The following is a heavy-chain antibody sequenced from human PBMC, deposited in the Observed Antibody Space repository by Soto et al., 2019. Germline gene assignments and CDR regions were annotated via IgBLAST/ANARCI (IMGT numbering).Heavy chain of an antibody. J-gene: IGHJ4*02. CDR1: GYTFTSYT. CDR2: INAGNGNT. V-gene: IGHV1-3*01. CDR3: ARGERNWMITFGGVILGSGTLDY. Sequence: QVQLVQSGAEVKKPGASVKVSCKASGYTFTSYTMHWVRQAPGQRLEWMGWINAGNGNTKYSQKFQGRVTITRDTSATTAYMELSSLRSEDTAVYYCARGERNWMITFGGVILGSGTLDYWGQGTLVTVSS. D-gene: IGHD3-16*02.